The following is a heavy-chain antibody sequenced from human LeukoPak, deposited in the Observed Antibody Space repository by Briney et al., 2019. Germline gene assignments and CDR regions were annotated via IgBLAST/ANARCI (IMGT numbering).Heavy chain of an antibody. J-gene: IGHJ5*02. CDR1: GFTFSNYA. D-gene: IGHD3-3*01. V-gene: IGHV3-23*01. CDR2: INGNGRAT. Sequence: GGSLRLSCAASGFTFSNYAMTWVRQAPGKGLDWVSSINGNGRATYYADSVRGRFTISRDNSKNTLYLQMNSLRAEDTAVFYCAKGGAYYDFIFDPWGQGTLVTVSS. CDR3: AKGGAYYDFIFDP.